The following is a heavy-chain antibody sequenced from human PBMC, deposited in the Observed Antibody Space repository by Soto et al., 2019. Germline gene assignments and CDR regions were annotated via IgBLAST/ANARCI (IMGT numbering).Heavy chain of an antibody. CDR2: IYYSGST. Sequence: SETLCLSRSVAGGSIGGGDDCWSWIRQPPGKGLEWIGYIYYSGSTYYNPSLKSRVTISVDTSKNQFSLKLSSVTAADTAVYYCARGGSYRRYGIDVPGQPPTVTLSS. D-gene: IGHD1-26*01. V-gene: IGHV4-30-4*01. J-gene: IGHJ6*02. CDR1: GGSIGGGDDC. CDR3: ARGGSYRRYGIDV.